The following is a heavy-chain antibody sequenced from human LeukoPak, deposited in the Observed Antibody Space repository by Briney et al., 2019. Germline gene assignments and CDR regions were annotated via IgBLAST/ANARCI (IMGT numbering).Heavy chain of an antibody. D-gene: IGHD6-19*01. V-gene: IGHV3-15*01. Sequence: GGSLRLSCAASGFIFSNAWMSWVRQTPGKGLEWVGRLKSKIDGGTIDYAAPVRGRFTISRDDSKNTLYLQINSPETEDTGVYYCTTGGWYGGDFWGQGTLVTVSS. CDR2: LKSKIDGGTI. J-gene: IGHJ4*02. CDR3: TTGGWYGGDF. CDR1: GFIFSNAW.